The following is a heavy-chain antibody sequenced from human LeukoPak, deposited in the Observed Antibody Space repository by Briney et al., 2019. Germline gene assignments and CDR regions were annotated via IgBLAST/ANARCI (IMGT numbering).Heavy chain of an antibody. D-gene: IGHD3-3*01. J-gene: IGHJ4*02. Sequence: GGSLRLSCAASGFTFSNAWMSWVRQAPGKGLEWVGRIKSKTDGGTTDYAAPVKGRFTISRDDSKNTLYLQMNSLKTEDTAVYYCAGIFTTSPSNDYWGQGTLVTVSS. CDR1: GFTFSNAW. CDR3: AGIFTTSPSNDY. V-gene: IGHV3-15*01. CDR2: IKSKTDGGTT.